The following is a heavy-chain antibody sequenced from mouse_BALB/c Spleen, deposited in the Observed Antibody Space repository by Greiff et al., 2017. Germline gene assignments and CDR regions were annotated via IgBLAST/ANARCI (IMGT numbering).Heavy chain of an antibody. CDR1: GYAFTNYL. D-gene: IGHD2-10*02. J-gene: IGHJ3*01. Sequence: VKLMESGAELVRPGTSVKVSCKASGYAFTNYLIEWVKQRPGQGLEWIGVINPGSGDTNYTEKFKGKATLTADKSSSTAYMQLSSLTSENSAVYFCARGGYGNPFAYWGQGTLVTVSA. CDR3: ARGGYGNPFAY. V-gene: IGHV1-54*01. CDR2: INPGSGDT.